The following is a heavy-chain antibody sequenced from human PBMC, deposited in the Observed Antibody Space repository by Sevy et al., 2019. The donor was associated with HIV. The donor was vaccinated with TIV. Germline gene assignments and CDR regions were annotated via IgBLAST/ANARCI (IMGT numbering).Heavy chain of an antibody. CDR3: CTEGNVLLAEGWGHWFDP. CDR2: IKNKPDGGTT. J-gene: IGHJ5*02. CDR1: GFTFNNAW. Sequence: GGSLRLSCAASGFTFNNAWMSWVRQAPGKGLEWIVRIKNKPDGGTTDYAAPVKGRFTISRDDSKNTLYLQMNSLKTEDTAVYYCCTEGNVLLAEGWGHWFDPWGQGTLVTVSS. V-gene: IGHV3-15*01. D-gene: IGHD2-8*01.